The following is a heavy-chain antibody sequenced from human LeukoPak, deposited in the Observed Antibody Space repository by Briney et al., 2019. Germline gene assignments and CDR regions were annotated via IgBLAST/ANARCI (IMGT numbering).Heavy chain of an antibody. J-gene: IGHJ6*03. CDR3: ARDRRDYGSGTYYYYYYMDV. D-gene: IGHD3-10*01. V-gene: IGHV4-31*03. Sequence: SQTLSLICTVSGGCISSGGYYWSWIRQHPGKGLGWIVYIYYSGSTYYNPSLKSRVTISVDTSKNQFSLKLSSVTAADTAVYYCARDRRDYGSGTYYYYYYMDVWGKGTTVTVSS. CDR2: IYYSGST. CDR1: GGCISSGGYY.